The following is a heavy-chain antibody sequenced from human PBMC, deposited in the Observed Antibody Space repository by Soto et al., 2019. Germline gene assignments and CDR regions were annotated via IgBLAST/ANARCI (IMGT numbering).Heavy chain of an antibody. CDR1: GGTFGSYA. V-gene: IGHV1-69*01. J-gene: IGHJ6*02. D-gene: IGHD2-2*01. CDR2: IIPILNSP. CDR3: AREAPYCTSATCPKFYDMDV. Sequence: QVQLVQSGAEVKNPGSSVKVSCKASGGTFGSYAITWVRRAPGQGLEWLGGIIPILNSPAYAQKFQARVVITADEITNTAYMELNSLRFDDTAVYYGAREAPYCTSATCPKFYDMDVWGQGTTVTV.